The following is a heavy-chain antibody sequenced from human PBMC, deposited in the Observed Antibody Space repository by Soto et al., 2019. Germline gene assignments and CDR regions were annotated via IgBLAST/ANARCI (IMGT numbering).Heavy chain of an antibody. Sequence: SVKVSCKSSGGTFSSFIDYPINWVRQAPGQGLEWMGGIVPNVGTVNYAQKFRGKVTITADKSTGTAYMELSSLRSEDTALYYCARRDTSGFLRYFDNWGQGTQVTAPQ. CDR1: GGTFSSFIDYP. D-gene: IGHD3-3*01. CDR3: ARRDTSGFLRYFDN. J-gene: IGHJ4*02. V-gene: IGHV1-69*06. CDR2: IVPNVGTV.